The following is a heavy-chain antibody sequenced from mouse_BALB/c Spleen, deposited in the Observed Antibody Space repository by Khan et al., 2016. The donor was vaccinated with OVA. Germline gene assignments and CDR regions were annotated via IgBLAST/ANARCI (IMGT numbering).Heavy chain of an antibody. Sequence: VQLKQSGAELAKPGASVKMSCKASGYTFANYWMHWVKQRPGQGLEWIGYINPSTEYTEYNQKFKDKATLTADKSSSTAYMQLTSLTSEDSALYYCVNHGSSSAWFTYWGQGTLVTVSA. CDR1: GYTFANYW. J-gene: IGHJ3*01. CDR3: VNHGSSSAWFTY. D-gene: IGHD1-1*01. CDR2: INPSTEYT. V-gene: IGHV1-7*01.